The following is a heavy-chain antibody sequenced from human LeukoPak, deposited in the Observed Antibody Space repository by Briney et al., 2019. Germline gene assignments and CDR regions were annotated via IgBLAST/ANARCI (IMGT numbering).Heavy chain of an antibody. Sequence: ASVKVSCKVSGYTLTELSMHWVRQAPGKGLEWMGGFDPEDGETVYAQKFQGRVTMTEDTSTDTAYMELSSLRSEDTAVYYCATVFDSSGYYSDYWGQGTLVTVSS. CDR3: ATVFDSSGYYSDY. CDR1: GYTLTELS. CDR2: FDPEDGET. J-gene: IGHJ4*02. D-gene: IGHD3-22*01. V-gene: IGHV1-24*01.